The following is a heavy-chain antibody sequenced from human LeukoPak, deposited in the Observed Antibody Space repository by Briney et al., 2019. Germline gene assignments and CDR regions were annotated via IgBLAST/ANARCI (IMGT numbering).Heavy chain of an antibody. V-gene: IGHV3-7*03. Sequence: GGSLRLSCAVSGLTFSDYYMSWTRQAPGKGLEWVASINHNGNVSYYVDSVKGRFTISRDNAKNSLYLQMSNLRAEDTAVYFCARGGGLDVWGQGATVTVSS. J-gene: IGHJ6*02. CDR3: ARGGGLDV. D-gene: IGHD3-16*01. CDR2: INHNGNVS. CDR1: GLTFSDYY.